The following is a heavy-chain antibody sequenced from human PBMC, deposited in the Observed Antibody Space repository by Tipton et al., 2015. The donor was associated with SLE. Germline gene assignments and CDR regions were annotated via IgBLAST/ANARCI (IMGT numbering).Heavy chain of an antibody. Sequence: SLRLSCAGSGFTFSSYAMHWVRQAPGKGLEWVAVIAYDGRRKYYADSVKGRFTISRDESKNTMYLQMNSLRAEDTAVYYCAGELWGYYGMDVWGQGTTVTVSS. V-gene: IGHV3-30*04. CDR2: IAYDGRRK. CDR3: AGELWGYYGMDV. CDR1: GFTFSSYA. D-gene: IGHD1-26*01. J-gene: IGHJ6*02.